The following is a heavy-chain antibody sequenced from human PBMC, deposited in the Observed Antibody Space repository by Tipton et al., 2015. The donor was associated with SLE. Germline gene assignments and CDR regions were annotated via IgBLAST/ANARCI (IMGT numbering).Heavy chain of an antibody. CDR3: ARWGGLGFDSSGYFAFDI. D-gene: IGHD3-22*01. V-gene: IGHV4-61*10. J-gene: IGHJ3*02. Sequence: TLSLTCTVSRVSISSANYSWTWFRQPAGKGLEWIGFIYASGITNYNPSLKSRVTMSLYTSKNQFSLKLSSVTAADTDVYYCARWGGLGFDSSGYFAFDIWGQGTMVTVSS. CDR2: IYASGIT. CDR1: RVSISSANYS.